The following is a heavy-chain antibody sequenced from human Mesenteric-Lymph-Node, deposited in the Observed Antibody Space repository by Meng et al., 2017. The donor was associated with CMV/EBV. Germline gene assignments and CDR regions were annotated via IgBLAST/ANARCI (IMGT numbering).Heavy chain of an antibody. J-gene: IGHJ6*02. CDR3: AKETGIVVVPAAGYGMDV. D-gene: IGHD2-2*01. V-gene: IGHV3-33*06. CDR2: IWYDGSNK. Sequence: GESLKISCAASGFTFSSYWMGWVRQAPGKGLEWVAVIWYDGSNKYYADSVKGRFTISRDNSKNTLYLQMNSLRAEDTAVYYCAKETGIVVVPAAGYGMDVWGQGTTVTVSS. CDR1: GFTFSSYW.